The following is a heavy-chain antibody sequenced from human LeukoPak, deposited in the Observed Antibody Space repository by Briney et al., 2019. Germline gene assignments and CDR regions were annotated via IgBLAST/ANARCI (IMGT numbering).Heavy chain of an antibody. CDR2: IRGNAGTT. V-gene: IGHV3-23*01. D-gene: IGHD6-19*01. J-gene: IGHJ4*02. CDR1: GFIFSNYA. Sequence: GGSLRLSCAASGFIFSNYAMIWVRQAPGKGLEWVSSIRGNAGTTYYADSVKGRFTIFRDNSKNMLYLQMNSLRAEDTAVYYCAKSSGAVAADDFDYWGQGTLVTVSS. CDR3: AKSSGAVAADDFDY.